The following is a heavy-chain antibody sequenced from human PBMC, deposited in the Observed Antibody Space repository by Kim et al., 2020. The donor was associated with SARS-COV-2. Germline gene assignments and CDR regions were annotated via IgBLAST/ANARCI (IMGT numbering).Heavy chain of an antibody. CDR2: ISGSGGST. Sequence: GGSLRLSCAASGFTFSSYAMSWVRQAPGKGLEWVSAISGSGGSTYYADSVKGRFTISRDNSKNTLYLQMNSLRAEDTAVYYCAAHSGYSYVIIYYFDYWGQGTLVTVSS. V-gene: IGHV3-23*01. J-gene: IGHJ4*02. CDR3: AAHSGYSYVIIYYFDY. D-gene: IGHD5-18*01. CDR1: GFTFSSYA.